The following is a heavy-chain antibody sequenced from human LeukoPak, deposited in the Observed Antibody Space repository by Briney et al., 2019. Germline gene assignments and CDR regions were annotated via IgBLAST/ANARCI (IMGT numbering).Heavy chain of an antibody. Sequence: SETLFLTCTVSGGFFSSDYWGWIRHFPGKGLEWIGTISYTGTTHFNPSLRSRVTLYVDTSKNQFSLNLNSVTAADTAIYYCAKPRVGPLYYMDIWGRGTTVTVSS. CDR1: GGFFSSDY. CDR2: ISYTGTT. D-gene: IGHD3-16*01. V-gene: IGHV4-39*01. J-gene: IGHJ6*03. CDR3: AKPRVGPLYYMDI.